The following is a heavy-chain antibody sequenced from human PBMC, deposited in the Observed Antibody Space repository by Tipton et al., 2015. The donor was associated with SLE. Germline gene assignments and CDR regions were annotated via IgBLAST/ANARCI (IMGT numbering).Heavy chain of an antibody. J-gene: IGHJ5*02. CDR3: AREGRFLEWLPSPYWFDP. D-gene: IGHD3-3*01. Sequence: SLRLSCAASGFTFSSYSMNWVRQAPGKGLEWVSYTSSSSSTIYYADSVKGRFTISRDNAKNSLYLQMNSLRAEDTAVYYCAREGRFLEWLPSPYWFDPWGQGTLVTVSS. V-gene: IGHV3-48*01. CDR2: TSSSSSTI. CDR1: GFTFSSYS.